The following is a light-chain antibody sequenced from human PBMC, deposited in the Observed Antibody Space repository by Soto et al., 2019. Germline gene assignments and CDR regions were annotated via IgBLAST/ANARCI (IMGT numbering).Light chain of an antibody. J-gene: IGLJ3*02. CDR2: GNS. Sequence: QSVLTQPPSVSGAPGQRVTISCTGSSSNIGAGYNVHWYQQLPGTAPKLLIFGNSNRPSGVPVRFSGSKSGTSAALAITGLQAEDEADYYCQSYGSSLSGLVVCGGTKLTVL. CDR3: QSYGSSLSGLV. V-gene: IGLV1-40*01. CDR1: SSNIGAGYN.